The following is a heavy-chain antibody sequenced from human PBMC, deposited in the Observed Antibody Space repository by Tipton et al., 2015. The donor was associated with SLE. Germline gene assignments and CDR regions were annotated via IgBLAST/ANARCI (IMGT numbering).Heavy chain of an antibody. CDR2: IYYSGST. D-gene: IGHD3-16*01. Sequence: TLSLTCTVSGGSISSSSYYWGWIRQPPGKGLEWIGSIYYSGSTYYNPSLKSRVTISVDTSKNQFSLKLSSVTAADTAVYYCARVGITFIYWGQGTLVTVSS. CDR3: ARVGITFIY. V-gene: IGHV4-39*07. J-gene: IGHJ4*02. CDR1: GGSISSSSYY.